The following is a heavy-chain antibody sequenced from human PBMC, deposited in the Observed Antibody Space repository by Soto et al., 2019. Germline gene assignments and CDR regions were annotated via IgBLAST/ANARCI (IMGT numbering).Heavy chain of an antibody. V-gene: IGHV3-74*01. Sequence: PGGSLRLSCAASGFTFSSYWMHWVRQAPGKGLVWVSRINSDGSSTSYADSVKGRFTISRDNAKNTLYLQMNSLRAEDTAVYYCARGDNSYDILTGYYVSYYMDVWGKGTTVTVSS. J-gene: IGHJ6*03. CDR1: GFTFSSYW. CDR2: INSDGSST. CDR3: ARGDNSYDILTGYYVSYYMDV. D-gene: IGHD3-9*01.